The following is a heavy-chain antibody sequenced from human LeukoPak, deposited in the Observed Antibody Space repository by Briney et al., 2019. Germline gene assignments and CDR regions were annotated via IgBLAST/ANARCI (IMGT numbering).Heavy chain of an antibody. J-gene: IGHJ3*02. CDR1: GYTFTSYA. V-gene: IGHV1-3*01. CDR2: INAGNGNT. CDR3: AREMTNFDWLPDHGAFDI. Sequence: GASVKVSCKASGYTFTSYAMHWVRQAPGQRLEWMGWINAGNGNTKYSQKFQGRVTITRDTSASTAYMELSSLRSEDTAVYYCAREMTNFDWLPDHGAFDIWGQGTMVTVSS. D-gene: IGHD3-9*01.